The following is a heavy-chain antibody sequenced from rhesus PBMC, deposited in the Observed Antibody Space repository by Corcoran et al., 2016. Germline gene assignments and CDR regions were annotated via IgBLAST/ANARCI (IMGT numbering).Heavy chain of an antibody. CDR2: ISGQSGNT. CDR3: ARGGTVWSSDSNYRFDP. D-gene: IGHD4-23*01. V-gene: IGHV4-80*01. CDR1: SASISTHW. Sequence: QVQLQESGPGLVKSSETLSLTCTVSSASISTHWWSWIRQPPGKGPEWIGEISGQSGNTNYHPPLKSRVTISKDAAKNQFSLKLSSVTAADTALYYGARGGTVWSSDSNYRFDPWGQGVLVTVSS. J-gene: IGHJ4*01.